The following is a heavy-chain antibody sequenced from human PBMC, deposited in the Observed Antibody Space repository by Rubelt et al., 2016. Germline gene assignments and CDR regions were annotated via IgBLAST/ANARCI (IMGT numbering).Heavy chain of an antibody. CDR1: GGSFSAYY. Sequence: QLHLQESGPGLVKPSETLSLTCTVYGGSFSAYYWSWIRQPPGKGPEWIGEINHSGGTNYNPSLKSRVTISVDTTKNQISRMWAARSAADTAGYYCAGHPSTARLFDYWGQGTVVTVSS. V-gene: IGHV4-34*01. J-gene: IGHJ4*02. CDR3: AGHPSTARLFDY. CDR2: INHSGGT. D-gene: IGHD6-6*01.